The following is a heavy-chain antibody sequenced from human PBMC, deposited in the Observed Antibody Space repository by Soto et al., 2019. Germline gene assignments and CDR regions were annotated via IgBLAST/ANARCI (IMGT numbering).Heavy chain of an antibody. D-gene: IGHD2-2*01. CDR3: AGGAAGQLPLYFDY. Sequence: QVQLQESGPGLVKPSQTLSLTCTVSGGSISSGGYYWSWIRQHPGKGLEWIGYIYYSGSTYYNPSLHSRVTTSVDPSKQQCSLKLRSVTAADTAVDYCAGGAAGQLPLYFDYWGQGTLVTVSS. J-gene: IGHJ4*02. CDR2: IYYSGST. CDR1: GGSISSGGYY. V-gene: IGHV4-31*03.